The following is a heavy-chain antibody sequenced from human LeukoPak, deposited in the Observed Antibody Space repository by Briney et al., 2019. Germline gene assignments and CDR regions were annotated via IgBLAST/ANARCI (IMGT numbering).Heavy chain of an antibody. D-gene: IGHD4-17*01. CDR1: GGTFSSYA. J-gene: IGHJ4*02. CDR3: ARLTVTTYASNFDY. Sequence: SVKASCKASGGTFSSYAISWVRQAPGQGLEWMGRIIPILGIANYAQKFQGRVTITADKSTSTAYMELSSLRSEDTAVYYCARLTVTTYASNFDYWGQGTLVTVSS. CDR2: IIPILGIA. V-gene: IGHV1-69*04.